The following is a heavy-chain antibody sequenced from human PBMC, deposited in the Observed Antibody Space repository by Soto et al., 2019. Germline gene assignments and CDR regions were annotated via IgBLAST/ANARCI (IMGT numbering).Heavy chain of an antibody. Sequence: GGSLRVSCAASGFTFSIYEMNWVRQAPGKGLEWVSYISVSGSTTYYADSVKGRFTISRDNAKNSLYLQMNSLRAEDTAVYYCARDAPSDDHWSGYSHGMDVWGQGTTVTVSS. CDR2: ISVSGSTT. J-gene: IGHJ6*02. V-gene: IGHV3-48*03. D-gene: IGHD3-3*01. CDR1: GFTFSIYE. CDR3: ARDAPSDDHWSGYSHGMDV.